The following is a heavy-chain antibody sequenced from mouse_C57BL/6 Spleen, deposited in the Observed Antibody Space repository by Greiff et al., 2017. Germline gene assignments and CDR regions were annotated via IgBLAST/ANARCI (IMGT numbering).Heavy chain of an antibody. J-gene: IGHJ2*01. D-gene: IGHD2-1*01. CDR2: ISNGGGST. Sequence: EVQGVESGGGLVQPGGSLKLSCAASGFTFSDYYMYWVRQTPGKRLEWVAYISNGGGSTYYPDTVKGRFTISRDNAKNTLYLQMSRLTSEDTAMYYCARAYRNYFFFDYWGQGTTLTVSS. CDR3: ARAYRNYFFFDY. V-gene: IGHV5-12*01. CDR1: GFTFSDYY.